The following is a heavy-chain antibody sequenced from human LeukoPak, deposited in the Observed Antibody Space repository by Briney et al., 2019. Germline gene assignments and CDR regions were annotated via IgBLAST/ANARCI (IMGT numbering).Heavy chain of an antibody. J-gene: IGHJ4*02. CDR2: ISGSGGST. CDR1: GSTFSSYA. V-gene: IGHV3-23*01. CDR3: ATLRYFDWLPMY. Sequence: GGSLRLSCAASGSTFSSYAMSWVRQAPGKGLEWVSAISGSGGSTYYADSVKGRFTISRDNSKNTLYLQMNSLRAEDTAVYYCATLRYFDWLPMYWGQGTLVTVSS. D-gene: IGHD3-9*01.